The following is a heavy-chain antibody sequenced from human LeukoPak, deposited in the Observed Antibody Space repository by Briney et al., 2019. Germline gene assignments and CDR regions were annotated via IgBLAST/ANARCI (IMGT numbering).Heavy chain of an antibody. Sequence: GGSLTLSCAASGFTFSSFAMSWVREAPGKGLEWVSAISGSGGSTYYADSVKGRFTISRDNSKNTLYLQMNSLRAEDTAVYYCAKDLLITFGGVYYWGQGTLDTVSS. CDR2: ISGSGGST. J-gene: IGHJ4*02. CDR1: GFTFSSFA. CDR3: AKDLLITFGGVYY. D-gene: IGHD3-16*01. V-gene: IGHV3-23*01.